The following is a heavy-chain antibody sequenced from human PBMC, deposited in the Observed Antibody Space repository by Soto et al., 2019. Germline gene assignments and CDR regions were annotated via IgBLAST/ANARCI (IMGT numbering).Heavy chain of an antibody. CDR1: GFTFSSYG. CDR2: ISYDGSNK. J-gene: IGHJ4*02. CDR3: AKDRVGGYVAYFDY. Sequence: QVPLVESGGGVVQPGRSLRLSCAASGFTFSSYGMHWVRQAPGKGLEWVAVISYDGSNKYYADSVKGRFTISRDNSKNTLYLQMNSLRAEDTAVYYCAKDRVGGYVAYFDYWGQGTLVTVSS. D-gene: IGHD5-12*01. V-gene: IGHV3-30*18.